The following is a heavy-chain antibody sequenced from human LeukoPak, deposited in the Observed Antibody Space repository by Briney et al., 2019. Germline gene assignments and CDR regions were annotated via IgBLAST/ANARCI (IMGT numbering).Heavy chain of an antibody. V-gene: IGHV3-23*01. CDR3: ARESSVYYGMDV. CDR1: GFTFSSYA. D-gene: IGHD6-6*01. J-gene: IGHJ6*02. Sequence: PGGSLRLSCAASGFTFSSYAMNWVRQAPGKGLEWVSSISGSGGSTYYADSVRGRFTISRDNSKNTLYLQMNSLRAEDTAVYYCARESSVYYGMDVWGQGTTVTVSS. CDR2: ISGSGGST.